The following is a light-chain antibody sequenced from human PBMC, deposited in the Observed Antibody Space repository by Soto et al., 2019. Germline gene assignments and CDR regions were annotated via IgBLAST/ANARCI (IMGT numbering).Light chain of an antibody. Sequence: QSALTQPASVSGSPGQSITISCTGTSSDVGSYNLVSWYQQHPGKAPKLMIYXXXXXXXXXXXXXXGSKSGNTASLTISGXXXXXXXXXXCCSYAGSSTYVVFGGGTKLTVL. J-gene: IGLJ2*01. CDR1: SSDVGSYNL. CDR2: XXX. V-gene: IGLV2-23*01. CDR3: CSYAGSSTYVV.